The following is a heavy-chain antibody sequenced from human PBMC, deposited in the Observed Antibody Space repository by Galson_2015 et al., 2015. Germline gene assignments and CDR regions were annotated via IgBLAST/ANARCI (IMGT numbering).Heavy chain of an antibody. CDR1: GFSFSSYA. J-gene: IGHJ4*02. Sequence: SLRLSCAASGFSFSSYAMSWVRQAPGKGLEWVSTFSSSSSSTYYADSVKGRFTISRDNTKNTLFLQMNTLIAEDTAIYYCAKNGSSGKKNFDSWGQGTLVTVSS. D-gene: IGHD2-15*01. CDR2: FSSSSSST. V-gene: IGHV3-23*01. CDR3: AKNGSSGKKNFDS.